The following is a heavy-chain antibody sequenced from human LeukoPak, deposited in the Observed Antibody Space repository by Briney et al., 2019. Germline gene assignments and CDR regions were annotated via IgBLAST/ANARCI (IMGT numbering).Heavy chain of an antibody. J-gene: IGHJ4*02. CDR2: IGSSSSYI. D-gene: IGHD5-24*01. V-gene: IGHV3-21*01. Sequence: GGSLRLSCAASGFTFSSYSMNWVRQAPGKGLEWVSSIGSSSSYIYYADSVKGRFTISRDNAKNSLYLQMNSLRAEDTAVYYCARDDGVKYWGQGTLVTVSS. CDR3: ARDDGVKY. CDR1: GFTFSSYS.